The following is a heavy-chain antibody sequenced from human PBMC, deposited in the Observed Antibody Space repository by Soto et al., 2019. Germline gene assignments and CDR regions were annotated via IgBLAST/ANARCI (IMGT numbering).Heavy chain of an antibody. J-gene: IGHJ2*01. D-gene: IGHD3-16*02. Sequence: QVQLQESGPGLVKPSQTLSLTCTVPGGSISSGDYYWSWIRQPPGKGLEWIGYIYYSGSTNYNPSLSSRVTISVDTSKNQFSLNLSSVTAADTAVYYCARIVESGYTIDFDLWGRGTLVTVS. CDR1: GGSISSGDYY. V-gene: IGHV4-30-4*01. CDR3: ARIVESGYTIDFDL. CDR2: IYYSGST.